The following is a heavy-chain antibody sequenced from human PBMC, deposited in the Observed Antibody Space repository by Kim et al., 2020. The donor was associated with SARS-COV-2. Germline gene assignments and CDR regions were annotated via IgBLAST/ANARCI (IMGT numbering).Heavy chain of an antibody. V-gene: IGHV4-34*01. Sequence: SETLSLTCAVYGGSFSGYYWSWIRQPPGKGLEWIGEINHSGSTNYNPSLKSRVTISVDTSKNQFSLKLSSVTAADTAVYYCARGPIPDYWGQGTLVTVSS. CDR1: GGSFSGYY. D-gene: IGHD2-21*01. CDR2: INHSGST. CDR3: ARGPIPDY. J-gene: IGHJ4*02.